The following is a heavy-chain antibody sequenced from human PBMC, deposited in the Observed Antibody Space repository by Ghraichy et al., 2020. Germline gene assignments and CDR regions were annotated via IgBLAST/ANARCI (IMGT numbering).Heavy chain of an antibody. D-gene: IGHD6-19*01. Sequence: SETLSLTCTVSGDSISSYYWSWIRQPAGKGLEWIGRIYTSGSTNSNPSLKSRVTMSVDTSKNQFSLKLSPVTAADTAVYYCAREEKYASGWFAPFDPWGQGTLVAVSS. J-gene: IGHJ5*02. CDR1: GDSISSYY. CDR3: AREEKYASGWFAPFDP. V-gene: IGHV4-4*07. CDR2: IYTSGST.